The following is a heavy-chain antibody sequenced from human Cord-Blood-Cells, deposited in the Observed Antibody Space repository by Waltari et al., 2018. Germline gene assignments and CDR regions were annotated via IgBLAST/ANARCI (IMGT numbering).Heavy chain of an antibody. CDR1: GYTFTSYG. V-gene: IGHV1-18*01. D-gene: IGHD6-19*01. CDR2: ISAYNGNT. Sequence: VQLVQSGAEVKKPGASVKVSCKASGYTFTSYGISWLRQPPGQGLEWMGWISAYNGNTNYAQKLQGRVTMTTDTSTSTAYMELRSLRSDDTAVYYCAIDKPGIAVAGTYFQHWGQGTLVTVSS. J-gene: IGHJ1*01. CDR3: AIDKPGIAVAGTYFQH.